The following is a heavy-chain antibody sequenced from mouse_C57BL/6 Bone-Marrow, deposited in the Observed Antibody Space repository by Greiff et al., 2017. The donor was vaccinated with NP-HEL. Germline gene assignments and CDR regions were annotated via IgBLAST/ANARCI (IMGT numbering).Heavy chain of an antibody. CDR2: IDPSDSYT. V-gene: IGHV1-50*01. D-gene: IGHD3-2*02. J-gene: IGHJ3*01. CDR1: GYTFTSYW. Sequence: QVQLQQPGAELVKPGASVKLSCKASGYTFTSYWMQWVKQRPGQGLEWIGEIDPSDSYTNYNQKFKGKATLTVDTSSSTAYMQLSSLTSEDSAVDYYEREAQATAWFAYWGQGTLVTVSA. CDR3: EREAQATAWFAY.